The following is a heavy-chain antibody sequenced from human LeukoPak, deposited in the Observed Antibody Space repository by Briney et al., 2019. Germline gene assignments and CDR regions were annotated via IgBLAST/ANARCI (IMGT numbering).Heavy chain of an antibody. CDR1: RFSFNTYA. J-gene: IGHJ4*02. V-gene: IGHV3-23*01. CDR3: ARARYCSSTSCYLDY. CDR2: ISSSGDST. D-gene: IGHD2-2*01. Sequence: GGSLSLSCAVSRFSFNTYAMSGVRQAPGKGLEWVSGISSSGDSTYYADSVKGRFTISRDNSKNILYLQMNSLRAEDTAVYYCARARYCSSTSCYLDYWGQGTLVTVSS.